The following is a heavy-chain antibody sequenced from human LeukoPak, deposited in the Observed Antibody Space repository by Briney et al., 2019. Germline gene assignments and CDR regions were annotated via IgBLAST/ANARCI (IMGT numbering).Heavy chain of an antibody. Sequence: GGSLRLSCAASGFTFSSYWMHWVRQAPGKGLVWDSRINTDGSSTSYADSVKGRFTISRDNAKNTLYLQMNSLRAEDTAVYYCARASARRNYYDSSGYPYWGQGTLVTVSS. V-gene: IGHV3-74*01. D-gene: IGHD3-22*01. CDR3: ARASARRNYYDSSGYPY. CDR2: INTDGSST. J-gene: IGHJ4*02. CDR1: GFTFSSYW.